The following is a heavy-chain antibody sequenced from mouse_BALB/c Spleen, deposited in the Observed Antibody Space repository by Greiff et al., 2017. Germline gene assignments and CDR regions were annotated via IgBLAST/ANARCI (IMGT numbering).Heavy chain of an antibody. Sequence: QVQLQQSGAELVRPGVSVKISCKGSGYTFTDYAMHWVKQSHAKSLEWIGVISTYYGDASYNQKFKGKATMTVDKSSSTAYMELARLTSEDSAIYYCARGDPWFADWGQGTLVTVSA. CDR1: GYTFTDYA. V-gene: IGHV1S137*01. CDR3: ARGDPWFAD. J-gene: IGHJ3*01. CDR2: ISTYYGDA.